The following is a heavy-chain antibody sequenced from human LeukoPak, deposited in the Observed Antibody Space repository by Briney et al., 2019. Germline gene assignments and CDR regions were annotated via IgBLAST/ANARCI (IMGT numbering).Heavy chain of an antibody. V-gene: IGHV3-9*01. Sequence: GGSLTLSCAASGFTFDDYAMHWVRHAPGKGLEWVSGISWNSGSIGYADSVKGRFTISRDNAKNSLYLQMNSLRAEDTALYYCAKAAGYSSSWYTDYWGQGTLVTVSS. CDR3: AKAAGYSSSWYTDY. D-gene: IGHD6-13*01. CDR1: GFTFDDYA. J-gene: IGHJ4*02. CDR2: ISWNSGSI.